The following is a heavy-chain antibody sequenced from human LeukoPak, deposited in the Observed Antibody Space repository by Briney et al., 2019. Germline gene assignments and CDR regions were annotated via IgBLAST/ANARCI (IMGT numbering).Heavy chain of an antibody. J-gene: IGHJ4*02. CDR2: INHSGST. CDR3: ARAQHDYGDYVDY. V-gene: IGHV4-34*01. Sequence: SETLSLACAVYGGSFSGYYWSWIRQPPGEGLEWIGEINHSGSTNYNPSLKSRFTISVDTSKNQFSLKLSSATAADTAVYYCARAQHDYGDYVDYWGQGTLVTVSS. D-gene: IGHD4-17*01. CDR1: GGSFSGYY.